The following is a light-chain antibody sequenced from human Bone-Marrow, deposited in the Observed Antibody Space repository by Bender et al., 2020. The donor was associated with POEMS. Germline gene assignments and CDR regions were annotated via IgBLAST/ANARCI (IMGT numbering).Light chain of an antibody. CDR1: SSDVGRYNL. Sequence: QSALTQPASVSAFPEQSITISCAGTSSDVGRYNLVSWYQQYPGKAPKLLIYEVSERPSGVSERFSGSKSGNTASLTVSGLQAEDEADYYCSSYAGNNKWVFGGGTRLTVL. CDR3: SSYAGNNKWV. CDR2: EVS. V-gene: IGLV2-8*01. J-gene: IGLJ3*02.